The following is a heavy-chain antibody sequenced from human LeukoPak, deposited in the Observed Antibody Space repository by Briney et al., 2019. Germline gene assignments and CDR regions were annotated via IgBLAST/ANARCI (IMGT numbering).Heavy chain of an antibody. CDR2: IKQDGSEK. CDR1: GFTFSSYW. V-gene: IGHV3-7*01. CDR3: ARDLMVRGVWWFDP. J-gene: IGHJ5*02. D-gene: IGHD3-10*01. Sequence: PGGSLRLSCAASGFTFSSYWMSWVRQAPGKGLEWVANIKQDGSEKYYVDSVKGRFTISRDNAKNSLYLQMNSLRAEDTAVYYCARDLMVRGVWWFDPWGQGTLVTVSS.